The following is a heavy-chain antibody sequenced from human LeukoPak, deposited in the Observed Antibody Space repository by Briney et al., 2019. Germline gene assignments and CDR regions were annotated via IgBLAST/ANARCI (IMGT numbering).Heavy chain of an antibody. V-gene: IGHV3-9*01. CDR2: ISWNSGSI. Sequence: PGGSLRLSCAASGFTFDDYAMHWVRQAPGKGLEWVSGISWNSGSIGYADSVKGRFTISRDNAKVSLYLQMNSLRAEDTALYYCAPGPLFDYWGQGTLVTVSS. CDR1: GFTFDDYA. CDR3: APGPLFDY. J-gene: IGHJ4*02.